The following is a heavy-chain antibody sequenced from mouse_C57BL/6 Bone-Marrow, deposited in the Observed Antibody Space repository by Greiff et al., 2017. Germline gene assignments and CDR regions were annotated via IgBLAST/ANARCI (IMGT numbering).Heavy chain of an antibody. CDR3: ARGCYPYYYAMDY. Sequence: DVHLVESGGGLVKPGGSLKLSCAASGFTFSDYGMHWVRQAPEKGLEWVAYISSGSSTIYYADTVKGRFTISRDNAKNTLFLQMTSLRSEDTAMYYCARGCYPYYYAMDYWGQGTSVTVSS. J-gene: IGHJ4*01. CDR2: ISSGSSTI. V-gene: IGHV5-17*01. D-gene: IGHD1-1*02. CDR1: GFTFSDYG.